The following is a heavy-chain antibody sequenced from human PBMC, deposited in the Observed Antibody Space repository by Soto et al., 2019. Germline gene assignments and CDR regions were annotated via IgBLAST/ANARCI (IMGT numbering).Heavy chain of an antibody. CDR2: IYHSGST. Sequence: SETLSLTCIVSGGSISSGGYSWSWIRQPPGKGLEWIGYIYHSGSTYYNPSLKSRVTISVDRSKNQFSLKLSSVTAADTAVYYCATAPGPYWGQGTLVTVSS. CDR1: GGSISSGGYS. CDR3: ATAPGPY. J-gene: IGHJ4*02. V-gene: IGHV4-30-2*01.